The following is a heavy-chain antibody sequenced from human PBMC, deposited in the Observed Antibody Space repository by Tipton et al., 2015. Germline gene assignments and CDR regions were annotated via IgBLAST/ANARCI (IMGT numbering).Heavy chain of an antibody. V-gene: IGHV3-53*01. CDR3: AGRTYGDYPYFDY. J-gene: IGHJ4*02. D-gene: IGHD4-17*01. CDR2: IYSGGKT. CDR1: GFTVSSNY. Sequence: SLRLSCAASGFTVSSNYMSWVRQAPGKGLEWVSVIYSGGKTYYSDSVRGRFTISRDSSKNTLHLQMNSLRAEDTAVYYCAGRTYGDYPYFDYWGQGTLVIVSS.